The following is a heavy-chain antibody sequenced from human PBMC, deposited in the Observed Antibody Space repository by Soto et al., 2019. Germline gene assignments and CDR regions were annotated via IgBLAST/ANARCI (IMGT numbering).Heavy chain of an antibody. CDR3: ARGGGNTVTPFDY. D-gene: IGHD4-17*01. V-gene: IGHV1-2*04. CDR2: INPNSGGT. J-gene: IGHJ4*02. CDR1: GYTFTGYY. Sequence: ASVKVSCKASGYTFTGYYMHWVRQAPGQGLEWMGWINPNSGGTNYAQKFQGWVTMTRDTSISTAYMELSRLRSDDTAGYYCARGGGNTVTPFDYWGQGTLVTVSS.